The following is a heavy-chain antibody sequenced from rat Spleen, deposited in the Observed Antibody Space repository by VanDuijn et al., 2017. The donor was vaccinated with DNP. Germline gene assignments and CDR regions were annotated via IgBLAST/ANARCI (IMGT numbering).Heavy chain of an antibody. CDR1: GDSVTSDYR. Sequence: EVKLQESGPGLVKPSQSLSLTCSVTGDSVTSDYRWNWIRKFPGDKLEWMGYINNAGTTKYNPSLKSRISITRDTSKNQFFLQVNSVTPEDSATYYCAIQLGVFDYWGQGVMVTVSS. CDR2: INNAGTT. CDR3: AIQLGVFDY. V-gene: IGHV3-3*01. J-gene: IGHJ2*01. D-gene: IGHD5-1*01.